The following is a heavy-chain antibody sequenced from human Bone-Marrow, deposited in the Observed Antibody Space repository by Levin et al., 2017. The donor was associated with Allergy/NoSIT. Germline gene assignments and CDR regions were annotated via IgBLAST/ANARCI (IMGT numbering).Heavy chain of an antibody. CDR1: GFNFRNYA. CDR3: ARDLGL. J-gene: IGHJ5*02. CDR2: ISYDGSET. V-gene: IGHV3-30*04. Sequence: PGGSLRLSCAASGFNFRNYALHWVRQAPGKGLEWVAIISYDGSETSYADSVKGRFTISRDNSKNTLYLNLNFVRREDTAVYYCARDLGLWGQGTLATVSS.